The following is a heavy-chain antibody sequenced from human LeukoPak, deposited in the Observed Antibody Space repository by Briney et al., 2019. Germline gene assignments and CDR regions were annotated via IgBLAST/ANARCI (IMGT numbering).Heavy chain of an antibody. J-gene: IGHJ4*02. CDR3: AKPASGVFPFDY. D-gene: IGHD6-19*01. CDR1: GVPFITAW. Sequence: GGSLRLSCAASGVPFITAWMNWVRQAPGKGLEWVSTIPGSGDSTYYADSVKGRFTISRDNPKNTLYLEMNSLRAEDTAVYYCAKPASGVFPFDYWGQGTLVTASA. CDR2: IPGSGDST. V-gene: IGHV3-23*01.